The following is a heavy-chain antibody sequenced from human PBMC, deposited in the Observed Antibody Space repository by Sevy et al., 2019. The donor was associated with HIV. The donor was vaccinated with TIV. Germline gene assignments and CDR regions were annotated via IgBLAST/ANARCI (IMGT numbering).Heavy chain of an antibody. V-gene: IGHV3-64D*06. D-gene: IGHD3-22*01. J-gene: IGHJ3*02. CDR1: GFTFSSYA. CDR2: ISSNGGST. Sequence: GGSLRLSCSASGFTFSSYAMHWVRQAPGKGLEYVSAISSNGGSTYYADSVKGRFTISRDNSKNTLYLQMSSLRAEDTAGYYGVKGDYYYCRGDIVGAFDIWGQGTMVTVSS. CDR3: VKGDYYYCRGDIVGAFDI.